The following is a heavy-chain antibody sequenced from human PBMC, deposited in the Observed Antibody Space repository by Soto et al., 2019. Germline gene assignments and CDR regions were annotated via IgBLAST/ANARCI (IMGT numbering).Heavy chain of an antibody. Sequence: QVQLVESGGGVVQPGRSLRLSCAASGFTFSSYGMHWVRQAPGKGLEWVAVISYDGSNKYYADSVKGRVTISRDNSKNTLYLQMNSLRAEDTAGYYCAKDRARYCGGGSCYSIFDYWGQGTLVTVSS. D-gene: IGHD2-15*01. CDR1: GFTFSSYG. CDR3: AKDRARYCGGGSCYSIFDY. J-gene: IGHJ4*02. CDR2: ISYDGSNK. V-gene: IGHV3-30*18.